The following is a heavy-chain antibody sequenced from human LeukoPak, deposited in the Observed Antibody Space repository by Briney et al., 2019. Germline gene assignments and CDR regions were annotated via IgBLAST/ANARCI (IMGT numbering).Heavy chain of an antibody. CDR1: GLSISSSNFY. J-gene: IGHJ4*02. V-gene: IGHV4-39*01. Sequence: SETLSLTCTVSGLSISSSNFYWGWIRQPPGKGLEWIGSIYYSGNTYYNASLKSQVSISIDTSKNQFSLRLTSVTAADTAVYYCARQTGSGLFILPGGQGTLVTVSS. CDR3: ARQTGSGLFILP. CDR2: IYYSGNT. D-gene: IGHD3/OR15-3a*01.